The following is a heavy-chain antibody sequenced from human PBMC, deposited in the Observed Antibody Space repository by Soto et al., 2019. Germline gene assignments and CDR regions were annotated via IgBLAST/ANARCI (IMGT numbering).Heavy chain of an antibody. CDR2: IIPILGIA. V-gene: IGHV1-69*02. Sequence: SVKVSCKASGGTFSIYTISWVRQAPGQGLEWMGRIIPILGIANYAQKFQGRVTITADNSTSTAYMELSSLRSEDTAVYYCARVSRNDILTGAITPYFYYGMDVWGQGTKVTVSS. CDR1: GGTFSIYT. J-gene: IGHJ6*02. D-gene: IGHD3-9*01. CDR3: ARVSRNDILTGAITPYFYYGMDV.